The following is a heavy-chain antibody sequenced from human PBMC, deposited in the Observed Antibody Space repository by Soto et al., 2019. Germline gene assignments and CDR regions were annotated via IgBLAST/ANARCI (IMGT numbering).Heavy chain of an antibody. J-gene: IGHJ6*02. CDR3: ARGGTGPYYYGMDV. CDR1: GGSISSGDYY. D-gene: IGHD1-1*01. V-gene: IGHV4-30-4*01. Sequence: SETLSLTCTVSGGSISSGDYYWSWIRQPPGKGLEWIGYIYYSGSTYYNPSLKSRVTISVDTSKNQFSLKLSSVTAADTAVYYCARGGTGPYYYGMDVWGQGTTVTDS. CDR2: IYYSGST.